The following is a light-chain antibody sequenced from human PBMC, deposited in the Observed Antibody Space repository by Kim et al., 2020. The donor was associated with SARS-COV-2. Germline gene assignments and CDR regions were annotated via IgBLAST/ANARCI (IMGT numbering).Light chain of an antibody. J-gene: IGKJ1*01. V-gene: IGKV1-17*03. CDR2: AAD. CDR3: LQHKSYPPT. CDR1: QDISNC. Sequence: ESVRDRVNITRRGSQDISNCVVWFPQKPGEVPKRLICAADNLQSGVPSRFRGSASGTEFTLTISSLQPEDFATYYCLQHKSYPPTFGQGTKVDIK.